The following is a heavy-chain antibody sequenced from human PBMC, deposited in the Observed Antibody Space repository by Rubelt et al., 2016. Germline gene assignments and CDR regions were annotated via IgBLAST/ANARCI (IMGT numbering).Heavy chain of an antibody. J-gene: IGHJ3*02. Sequence: PGASVKVSCKTSGYTFNNYDFNWVRQATGQGLEWMGWMNPNSGKTHYAQKLQGRVTMTRDTSVRTAYMDLGSLTSGDTAIYFCAKVRRPGMVASSTFDIWGQGTMVTVSS. CDR1: GYTFNNYD. V-gene: IGHV1-8*01. CDR2: MNPNSGKT. CDR3: AKVRRPGMVASSTFDI. D-gene: IGHD3-3*01.